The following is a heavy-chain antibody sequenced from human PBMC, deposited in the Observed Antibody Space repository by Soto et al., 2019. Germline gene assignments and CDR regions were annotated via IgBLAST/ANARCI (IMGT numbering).Heavy chain of an antibody. Sequence: GGSLRLSCAASGVTFSSYWMHWVRQAPGKGLVWVSRINSDGSSTSYADSVKGRFTISRDNAKNTLYLQMNSLRAEDTAVYYCARASFSLPFDYWGQGTLVTVSS. V-gene: IGHV3-74*01. CDR1: GVTFSSYW. J-gene: IGHJ4*02. CDR3: ARASFSLPFDY. CDR2: INSDGSST.